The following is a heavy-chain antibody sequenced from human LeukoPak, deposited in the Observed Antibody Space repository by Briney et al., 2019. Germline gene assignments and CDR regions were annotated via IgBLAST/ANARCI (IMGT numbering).Heavy chain of an antibody. CDR2: IYYSGST. CDR1: GGSISSYY. CDR3: ARVYYDSSGYYSGVAFDI. V-gene: IGHV4-59*01. D-gene: IGHD3-22*01. J-gene: IGHJ3*02. Sequence: SETLSLTCTVSGGSISSYYWSWIRQPPGKGLEWIGYIYYSGSTNYNPSLKSRVTLSVDTSKNQFSLKLSSVTAADTAVYYCARVYYDSSGYYSGVAFDIWGQGTMVTVSS.